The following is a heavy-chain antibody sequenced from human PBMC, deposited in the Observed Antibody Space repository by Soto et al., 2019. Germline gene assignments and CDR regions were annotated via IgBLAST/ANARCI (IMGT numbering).Heavy chain of an antibody. Sequence: QVQLVQSGAEVKKPGSSVKVSCKASGGTFSSYAISWVRQAPGQGLEWMGGIIPIFGTANYAQKFQGRVTITADESTSTAYMELSSLRSEDTAVYYCARDPGYCSSTSYHPTGYYEDYGMDVWGQGTTVTVSS. V-gene: IGHV1-69*01. J-gene: IGHJ6*02. CDR1: GGTFSSYA. D-gene: IGHD2-2*01. CDR3: ARDPGYCSSTSYHPTGYYEDYGMDV. CDR2: IIPIFGTA.